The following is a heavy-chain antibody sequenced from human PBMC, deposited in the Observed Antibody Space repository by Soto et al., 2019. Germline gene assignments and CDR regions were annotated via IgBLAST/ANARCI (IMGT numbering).Heavy chain of an antibody. CDR3: ARANSSSSTDYGDYADY. J-gene: IGHJ4*02. CDR2: INHSGST. V-gene: IGHV4-34*01. D-gene: IGHD4-17*01. Sequence: QVQLQQWGAGLLKPSETLSLTCAVYGGSFSGYYWSWIRQPPGKGLEWIGEINHSGSTNYNPSLKSRVTISVDTSKNHFSLKPSSVTAADTAVYYCARANSSSSTDYGDYADYWGQGTLVTVSS. CDR1: GGSFSGYY.